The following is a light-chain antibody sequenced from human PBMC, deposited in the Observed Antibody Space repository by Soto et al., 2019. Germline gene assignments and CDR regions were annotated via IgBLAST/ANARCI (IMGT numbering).Light chain of an antibody. CDR2: WAS. CDR3: QQYYSTPFT. J-gene: IGKJ3*01. V-gene: IGKV4-1*01. CDR1: QSVLYNSNNKNY. Sequence: DIVMTQSPDSLAVSLGERASINCKSSQSVLYNSNNKNYLAWYQQKPGQPPKLLIYWASTRESGVPDRFSGSGSGTDFTLTIRSLQAEDVAVYYCQQYYSTPFTFGPGTKVDIK.